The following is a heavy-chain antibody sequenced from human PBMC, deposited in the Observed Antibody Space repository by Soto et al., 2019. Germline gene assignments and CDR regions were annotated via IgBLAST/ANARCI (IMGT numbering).Heavy chain of an antibody. Sequence: PGGSLRLSCAASGFICSSYDMSWVRQAPGKGLEWVSVIYSGGRTYYADSVRGRCTISRGNSNTVYLQMNSLRAEDTAVYYCARDDGYVWGKYRYVWGQGTSVTVSS. CDR1: GFICSSYD. D-gene: IGHD3-16*01. CDR3: ARDDGYVWGKYRYV. J-gene: IGHJ6*02. CDR2: IYSGGRT. V-gene: IGHV3-53*01.